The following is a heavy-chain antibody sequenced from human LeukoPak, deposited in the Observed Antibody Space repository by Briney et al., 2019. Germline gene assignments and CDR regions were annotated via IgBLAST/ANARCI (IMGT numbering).Heavy chain of an antibody. Sequence: ASVKVSCKASGYTFTSYYMHWVRQAPGQGLEWMGIINPSGGSTSYAQKFQGRVTMTRATSTSTVYMELSSLRSEDTAVYYCARDEDIVVVVAEPGGMDVWGQGPTVTVSS. CDR1: GYTFTSYY. CDR3: ARDEDIVVVVAEPGGMDV. V-gene: IGHV1-46*01. CDR2: INPSGGST. J-gene: IGHJ6*02. D-gene: IGHD2-15*01.